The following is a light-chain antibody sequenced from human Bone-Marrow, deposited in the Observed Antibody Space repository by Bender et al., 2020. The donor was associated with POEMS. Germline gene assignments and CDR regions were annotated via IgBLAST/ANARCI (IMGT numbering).Light chain of an antibody. CDR2: EVT. CDR1: SSDVGGYDY. J-gene: IGLJ3*02. Sequence: QSALTQPPSASGSPGRSVTISCTGTSSDVGGYDYVSWYRQDPGKAPKLLIYEVTKRPSGVPDRFSGSKSGNTASLTISGLQAEDEADYYCCSYAGTYTWVFGGGTKLTVL. V-gene: IGLV2-8*01. CDR3: CSYAGTYTWV.